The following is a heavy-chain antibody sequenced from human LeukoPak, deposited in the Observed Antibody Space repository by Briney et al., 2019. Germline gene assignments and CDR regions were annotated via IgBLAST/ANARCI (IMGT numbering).Heavy chain of an antibody. J-gene: IGHJ4*02. CDR3: ARRSSGYGFEY. CDR1: GGSISSGSYY. Sequence: SETLSLTCTVSGGSISSGSYYWSWIRQPAGKGLEWIGRIYTSGSTNYNPSLKSRVTISVDTSKNQFSLKLSSVTAADTAVYYCARRSSGYGFEYWGQGTLVTVSS. V-gene: IGHV4-61*02. D-gene: IGHD3-22*01. CDR2: IYTSGST.